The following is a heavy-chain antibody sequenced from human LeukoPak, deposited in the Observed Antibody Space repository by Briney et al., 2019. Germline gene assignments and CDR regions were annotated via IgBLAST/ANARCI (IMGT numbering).Heavy chain of an antibody. V-gene: IGHV1-2*02. J-gene: IGHJ4*02. CDR3: ARRLRYFDWSYYFDY. D-gene: IGHD3-9*01. Sequence: ASVKVSCKASGYTFTGYYMHWVRQAPGQGLEWMGWINPNSGGTNYAQKFQGRVTMTRDTSISTAYMELSRLRSDDTAVYYCARRLRYFDWSYYFDYWGQGTLVTVSS. CDR1: GYTFTGYY. CDR2: INPNSGGT.